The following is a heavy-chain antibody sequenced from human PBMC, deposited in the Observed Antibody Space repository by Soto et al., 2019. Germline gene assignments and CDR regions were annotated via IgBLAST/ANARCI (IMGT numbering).Heavy chain of an antibody. CDR3: GRETESGYYRTADY. D-gene: IGHD3-22*01. J-gene: IGHJ4*02. CDR1: GFTLSTYA. CDR2: ISYDGSRT. Sequence: QVQVVESGGGVVQPGRSLRLSCAASGFTLSTYAMHWVRQAPGKGLEWLAVISYDGSRTHYAGSMEGRFTISRDTSKNTLYLQKDRLRPEGTGVYFWGRETESGYYRTADYWGQGTLVTVSS. V-gene: IGHV3-30-3*01.